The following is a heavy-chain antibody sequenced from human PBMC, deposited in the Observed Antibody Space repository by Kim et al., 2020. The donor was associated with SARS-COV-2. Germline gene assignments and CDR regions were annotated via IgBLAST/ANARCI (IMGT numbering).Heavy chain of an antibody. D-gene: IGHD6-13*01. V-gene: IGHV1-8*01. CDR3: ARDHGVATAAGY. Sequence: GYAQKLQGRLTMTRTTSTNTAYMELSSLRSEDTAVYYCARDHGVATAAGYWGQGTLVTVSA. J-gene: IGHJ4*02.